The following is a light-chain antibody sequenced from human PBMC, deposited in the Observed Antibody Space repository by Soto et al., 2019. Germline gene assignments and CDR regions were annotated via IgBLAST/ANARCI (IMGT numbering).Light chain of an antibody. CDR1: QSIGSY. CDR2: AAS. V-gene: IGKV1-39*01. J-gene: IGKJ4*01. Sequence: DKEMTRAPSALSVAVGDRGIITCRASQSIGSYLNWYQQAPGRAPKFLISAASSLQSGVPSRFSGSGSGTDFSLTTCGLRPEDFQSCCSDLRYYAAPSFGGGTKVDIK. CDR3: DLRYYAAPS.